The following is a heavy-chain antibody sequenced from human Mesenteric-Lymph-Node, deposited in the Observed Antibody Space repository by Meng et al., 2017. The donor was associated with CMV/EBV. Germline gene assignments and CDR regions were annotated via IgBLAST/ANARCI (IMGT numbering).Heavy chain of an antibody. CDR1: SITRSHSY. Sequence: SITRSHSYWGWIRQKPGEGLEWIEYHYYSGNTYYNPTHKSRVNVSVGTSKNQFSLKLSSVTAGDTAVYYCARGGGIVVVPDHWCFDLWGRGTLVTVSS. CDR2: HYYSGNT. CDR3: ARGGGIVVVPDHWCFDL. J-gene: IGHJ2*01. V-gene: IGHV4-31*02. D-gene: IGHD2-2*01.